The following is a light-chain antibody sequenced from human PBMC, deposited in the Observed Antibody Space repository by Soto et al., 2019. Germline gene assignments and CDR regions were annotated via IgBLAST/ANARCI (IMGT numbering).Light chain of an antibody. CDR3: AAWDVRLHVVV. Sequence: QSVVTQPPSASGTPGQRVTISCSGSASNIGSNPVNWYQHLPGTAPKLLIHSSSHRPSGVPDRFSGSKSGTSASLAISGLQSGDEADYYCAAWDVRLHVVVFGGGTKLTVL. V-gene: IGLV1-44*01. CDR2: SSS. J-gene: IGLJ2*01. CDR1: ASNIGSNP.